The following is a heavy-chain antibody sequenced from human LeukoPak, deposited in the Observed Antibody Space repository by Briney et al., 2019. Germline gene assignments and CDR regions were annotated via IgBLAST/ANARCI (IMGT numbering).Heavy chain of an antibody. J-gene: IGHJ4*02. CDR3: ARASYCSDGSCYSDY. CDR1: GYTFTGYY. Sequence: ASVKVSCKPSGYTFTGYYMHWVRQAPGQGLEWMGWINPNSGATNYAQKFQGRVTVTRDTSINTAYMELRSLKSDDTAVYYCARASYCSDGSCYSDYWGQGTLVTVSS. D-gene: IGHD2-15*01. CDR2: INPNSGAT. V-gene: IGHV1-2*02.